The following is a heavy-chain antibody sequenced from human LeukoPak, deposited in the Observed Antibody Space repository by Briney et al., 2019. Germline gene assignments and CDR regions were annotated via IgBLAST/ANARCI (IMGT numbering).Heavy chain of an antibody. Sequence: ASVKVSCKASGYTFTSYDINWVRQANGQGLEWMGWMNPNSGNTGYAQKFQGRVTMTRNTSISTAYMELSSLRSEDTAVYYCARGGNYYGSGSYWAFDIWGQGTMVTVSS. CDR3: ARGGNYYGSGSYWAFDI. CDR1: GYTFTSYD. J-gene: IGHJ3*02. CDR2: MNPNSGNT. D-gene: IGHD3-10*01. V-gene: IGHV1-8*01.